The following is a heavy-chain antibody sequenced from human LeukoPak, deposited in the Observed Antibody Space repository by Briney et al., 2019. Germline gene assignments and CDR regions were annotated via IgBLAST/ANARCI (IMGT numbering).Heavy chain of an antibody. CDR3: ASKRAVSDTDAFDI. CDR2: IYYSGST. V-gene: IGHV4-61*05. CDR1: GGSISSSSYY. D-gene: IGHD1-26*01. Sequence: SETLSLTCTVSGGSISSSSYYWGWIRQPPGKGLEWIGYIYYSGSTNYNPSLKSRVTISVDTSKNQFSLKLSSVTAADTAVYYCASKRAVSDTDAFDIWGQGTMVTVSS. J-gene: IGHJ3*02.